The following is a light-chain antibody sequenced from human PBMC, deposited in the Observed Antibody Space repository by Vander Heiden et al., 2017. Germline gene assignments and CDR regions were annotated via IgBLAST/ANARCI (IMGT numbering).Light chain of an antibody. V-gene: IGLV2-23*02. J-gene: IGLJ3*02. CDR2: EVS. CDR1: SSDVGSYNL. Sequence: QSDLTQPASVSGSPGQSNTISCTGTSSDVGSYNLVSWYQQHPGKAPKLMIYEVSKRPSGVSNRFSGSKSGNTASLTISGRQAEDEADYYCCSYAGSSTWVFGGGTKLTVL. CDR3: CSYAGSSTWV.